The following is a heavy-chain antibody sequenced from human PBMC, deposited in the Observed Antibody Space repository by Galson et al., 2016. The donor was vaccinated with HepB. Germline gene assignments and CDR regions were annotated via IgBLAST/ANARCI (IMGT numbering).Heavy chain of an antibody. D-gene: IGHD2/OR15-2a*01. J-gene: IGHJ6*03. Sequence: LSLTCSVSGGSISSDYWSWIRQPPGKGLEWIGFVYSSGNTYNPSLKSRVTISVDTSKNQFSLKLSSVAAADTAVYYCARGTTNPSRYYYYMDVWGKGTTVTVSS. CDR2: VYSSGNT. V-gene: IGHV4-59*01. CDR1: GGSISSDY. CDR3: ARGTTNPSRYYYYMDV.